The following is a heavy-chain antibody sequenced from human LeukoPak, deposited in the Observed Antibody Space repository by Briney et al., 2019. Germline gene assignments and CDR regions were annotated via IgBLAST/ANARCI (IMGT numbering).Heavy chain of an antibody. CDR3: AKDFWSGYRDPHFDY. Sequence: PGGSLRLSCAASGFTFSSYAMHWVRQAPGKGLEWVAVIWFDESTKFYADSVRGRFTISRDNSKSTLYLQMNSLRAEDTAVYYCAKDFWSGYRDPHFDYWGQGTLVTVSS. CDR1: GFTFSSYA. CDR2: IWFDESTK. J-gene: IGHJ4*02. V-gene: IGHV3-33*06. D-gene: IGHD3-3*01.